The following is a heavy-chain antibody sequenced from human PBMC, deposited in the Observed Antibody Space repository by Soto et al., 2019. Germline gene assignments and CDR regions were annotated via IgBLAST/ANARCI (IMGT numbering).Heavy chain of an antibody. D-gene: IGHD2-21*02. CDR2: MSYTAST. CDR3: ARQSRHVVVVTAIMSGFDM. Sequence: PSETLSLTCAVSGDSISSSNYYWGWIRQPPGKGLEWIGSMSYTASTYYSPSLRSRVSIFVDTSKNQFSLKLRSVTATDTAMYYCARQSRHVVVVTAIMSGFDMWGQGTMVTVSS. J-gene: IGHJ3*02. CDR1: GDSISSSNYY. V-gene: IGHV4-39*01.